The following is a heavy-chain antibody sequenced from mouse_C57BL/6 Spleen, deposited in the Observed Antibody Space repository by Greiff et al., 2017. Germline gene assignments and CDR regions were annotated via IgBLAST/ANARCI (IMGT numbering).Heavy chain of an antibody. CDR2: ISSGRSTI. CDR1: GFPFSDYG. J-gene: IGHJ3*01. CDR3: ARPTTYYYGSSYGFAY. V-gene: IGHV5-17*01. Sequence: EVKLVESGGGLVKPGGSLKLSCAASGFPFSDYGLHWVRQAPEKGLEWVAYISSGRSTIYYADTVKGRFTISRDNAKNTLFLQITSLRSEDTAMYYCARPTTYYYGSSYGFAYWGQGTLVTVSA. D-gene: IGHD1-1*01.